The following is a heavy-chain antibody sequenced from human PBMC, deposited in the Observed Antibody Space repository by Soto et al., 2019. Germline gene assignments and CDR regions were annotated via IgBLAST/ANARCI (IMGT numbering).Heavy chain of an antibody. Sequence: VSGPTLVNPTQTLTLTCTLSGFSLSTSGMCVSWIRQPPGKALEWLALIDWDDDKYYSTSLKTRLTISKDTSKNQVVLTMTNMDPVDTATYYCARDYYDSSGYYYVRGDYWGQGTLVTVSS. D-gene: IGHD3-22*01. V-gene: IGHV2-70*01. CDR2: IDWDDDK. CDR1: GFSLSTSGMC. J-gene: IGHJ4*02. CDR3: ARDYYDSSGYYYVRGDY.